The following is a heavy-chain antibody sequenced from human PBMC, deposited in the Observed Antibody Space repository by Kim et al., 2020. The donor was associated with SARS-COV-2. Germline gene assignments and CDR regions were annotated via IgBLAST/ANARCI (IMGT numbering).Heavy chain of an antibody. J-gene: IGHJ4*02. V-gene: IGHV4-4*06. CDR3: ARDRGQWEVDL. Sequence: YNPSLTSRVTMSRDTSKNQYSLTLSSVTAADTAVYYCARDRGQWEVDLWGQGTLVTVSS. D-gene: IGHD1-26*01.